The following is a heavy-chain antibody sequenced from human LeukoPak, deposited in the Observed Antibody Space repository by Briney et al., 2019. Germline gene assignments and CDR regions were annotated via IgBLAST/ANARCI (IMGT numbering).Heavy chain of an antibody. D-gene: IGHD3-16*01. V-gene: IGHV4-4*07. CDR3: ARFPTSYGRYYYGMDV. CDR1: GGSIRSYF. CDR2: IYTSGST. Sequence: SETLSLTCSVSGGSIRSYFWSWIRQPAGKGLEWIGRIYTSGSTNYNPSLKSRVTMSVDTSKNQFSLKLSSVTAADTAVYYCARFPTSYGRYYYGMDVWGQGTTVTVSS. J-gene: IGHJ6*02.